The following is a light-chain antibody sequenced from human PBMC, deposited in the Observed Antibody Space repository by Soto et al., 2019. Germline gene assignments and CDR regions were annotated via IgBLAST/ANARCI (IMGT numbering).Light chain of an antibody. Sequence: QSALTQPASVSGSPGQSITISCTGTSSDVGGYNYVSWYQQHPGKAPKLMIYDVSNRPSGVSNRFSGSKSGNTASLTISGLQAEDEADYYCSSYTRSRTLHVVFGGGTTLTVL. CDR1: SSDVGGYNY. V-gene: IGLV2-14*01. CDR3: SSYTRSRTLHVV. CDR2: DVS. J-gene: IGLJ2*01.